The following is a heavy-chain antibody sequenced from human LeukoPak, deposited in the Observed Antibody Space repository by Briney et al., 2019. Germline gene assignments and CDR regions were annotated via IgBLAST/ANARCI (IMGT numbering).Heavy chain of an antibody. D-gene: IGHD1-26*01. V-gene: IGHV4-39*07. CDR2: IYYSGST. CDR3: ARDQMGMNWFDP. J-gene: IGHJ5*02. CDR1: GGSISSSSYC. Sequence: PSETLSLTCTVSGGSISSSSYCWGWIRQPPGKGLEWIGNIYYSGSTYYNPSLKSRVTISVDTSKNQFSLRLSSATAADTAVYYCARDQMGMNWFDPWGQGILVSVSS.